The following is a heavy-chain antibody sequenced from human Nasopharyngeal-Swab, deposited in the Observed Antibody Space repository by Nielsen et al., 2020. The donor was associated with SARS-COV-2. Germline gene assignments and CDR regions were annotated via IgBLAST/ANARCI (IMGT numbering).Heavy chain of an antibody. Sequence: WIRQPPGKGLEWVSAISGSGGSTYYADSVKGRFTISRDNSKNTLYLQMNSLRAEDTAVYYCAKDPVDYVPLYYFDYWGQGTLVTVSS. CDR2: ISGSGGST. J-gene: IGHJ4*02. V-gene: IGHV3-23*01. CDR3: AKDPVDYVPLYYFDY. D-gene: IGHD4-17*01.